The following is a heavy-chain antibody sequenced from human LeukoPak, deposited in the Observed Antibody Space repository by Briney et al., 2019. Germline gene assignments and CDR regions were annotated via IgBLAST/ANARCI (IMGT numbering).Heavy chain of an antibody. D-gene: IGHD3-3*01. J-gene: IGHJ6*03. CDR1: GYSISSGYY. CDR2: IYHSGST. Sequence: SETLSLTCTVSGYSISSGYYWGWIRQPPGKGLEWIGSIYHSGSTYYNPSLKSRVTISVDTSKNQFSLKLSSVTAADTAVYYCARVGGGNYYYYYMDVWGKGTTVTVSS. V-gene: IGHV4-38-2*02. CDR3: ARVGGGNYYYYYMDV.